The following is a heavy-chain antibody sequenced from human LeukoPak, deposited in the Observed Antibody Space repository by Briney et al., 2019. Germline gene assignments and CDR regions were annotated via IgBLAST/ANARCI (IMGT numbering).Heavy chain of an antibody. CDR3: ANQLGVMSHMDV. J-gene: IGHJ6*03. D-gene: IGHD3-16*01. CDR2: IYYSGST. V-gene: IGHV4-39*01. CDR1: GGSISSSSYY. Sequence: SETLSLTCTVSGGSISSSSYYWGWIRQPPGKGLEWIGSIYYSGSTYYNPSLKSRVTISVDTSKNQFSLKLSSVTAADTAVYYCANQLGVMSHMDVWGKGTTVTVSS.